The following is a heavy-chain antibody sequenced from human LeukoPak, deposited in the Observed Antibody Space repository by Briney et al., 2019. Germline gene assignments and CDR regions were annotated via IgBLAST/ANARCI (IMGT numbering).Heavy chain of an antibody. D-gene: IGHD6-13*01. J-gene: IGHJ4*02. CDR1: GYTLTELS. CDR3: AREGWAAAGKSFDY. CDR2: FDPEDGET. V-gene: IGHV1-24*01. Sequence: ASAKVSCKVSGYTLTELSMHWVRQAPGKGLEWMGGFDPEDGETIYAQKFQGRVTMTEDTSTDTAYMELSSLRSEDTAVYYCAREGWAAAGKSFDYWGQGTLVTVSS.